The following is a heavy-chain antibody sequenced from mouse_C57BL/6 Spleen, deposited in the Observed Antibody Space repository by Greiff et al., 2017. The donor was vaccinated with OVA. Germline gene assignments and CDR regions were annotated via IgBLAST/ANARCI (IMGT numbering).Heavy chain of an antibody. J-gene: IGHJ1*03. V-gene: IGHV1-18*01. CDR1: GYTFTNYN. D-gene: IGHD2-1*01. CDR2: INPTNGDT. Sequence: VQLQQPGPELVKPGASVKIPCKASGYTFTNYNMEWVKQRHGQSLEWIGDINPTNGDTIYNQKFKGKATLTVDKSSSTAYMELRSLTSEDTAVYYCARTNGNYWYVDVWGTGTTVTVSA. CDR3: ARTNGNYWYVDV.